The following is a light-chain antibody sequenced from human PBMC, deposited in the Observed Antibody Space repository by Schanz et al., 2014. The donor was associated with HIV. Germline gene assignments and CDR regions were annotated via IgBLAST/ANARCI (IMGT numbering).Light chain of an antibody. J-gene: IGLJ3*02. CDR2: ATY. Sequence: QSVLTQPPSASGTPGQRVTISCSGSSSNIKMNAVNWYQHLPGMGPKLLIYATYNRPSGVPDRFSGSGSDTSASLAISGLQSEDEADYYCAGWDDSLNVWVFGGGTKPTVL. CDR1: SSNIKMNA. CDR3: AGWDDSLNVWV. V-gene: IGLV1-44*01.